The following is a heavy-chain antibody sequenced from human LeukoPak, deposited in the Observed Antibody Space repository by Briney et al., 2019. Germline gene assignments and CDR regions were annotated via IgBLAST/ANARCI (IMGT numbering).Heavy chain of an antibody. D-gene: IGHD3-10*01. V-gene: IGHV1-2*02. CDR1: GYTFTGYY. J-gene: IGHJ6*03. CDR2: INPNSGGT. CDR3: ARTNRGFRGVKYYYYYLDV. Sequence: GASVKVSCKASGYTFTGYYMHWVRQSPGQGVEWMGWINPNSGGTNYAQKFQRRVTMTRDTCISTAYMEMSRLTCDDTDVYYCARTNRGFRGVKYYYYYLDVWGKGTTVTISS.